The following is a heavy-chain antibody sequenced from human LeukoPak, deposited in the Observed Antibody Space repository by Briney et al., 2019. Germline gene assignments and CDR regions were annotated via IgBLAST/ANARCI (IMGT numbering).Heavy chain of an antibody. V-gene: IGHV1-18*01. J-gene: IGHJ4*02. CDR3: ASSLRGVVVPAALDY. D-gene: IGHD2-2*01. Sequence: GASVKVSCKASGYTFTSYGISWVRQAPGQGLEWMGWISAYNGNTNYAQKLQGRVTMTTDTSTSTAYMELRSLRSDDTAAYYCASSLRGVVVPAALDYWGQGTPVTVSS. CDR2: ISAYNGNT. CDR1: GYTFTSYG.